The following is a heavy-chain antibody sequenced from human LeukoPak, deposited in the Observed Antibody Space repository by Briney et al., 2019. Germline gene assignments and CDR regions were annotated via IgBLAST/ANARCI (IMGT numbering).Heavy chain of an antibody. J-gene: IGHJ6*02. CDR2: ISYDGSNK. D-gene: IGHD3-3*01. CDR3: AKALGGITIFGVVIPSYYYYGMDV. V-gene: IGHV3-30*18. Sequence: GGSLRLSCAASEFTFSSYGMHWVRQAPGKGLEWVAVISYDGSNKYYADSVKGRFTISRDNSKNTLYLQMNSLRAEDTAVYYCAKALGGITIFGVVIPSYYYYGMDVWGQGTTVTVSS. CDR1: EFTFSSYG.